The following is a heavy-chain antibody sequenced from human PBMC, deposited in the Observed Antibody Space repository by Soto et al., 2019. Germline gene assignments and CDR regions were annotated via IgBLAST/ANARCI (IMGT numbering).Heavy chain of an antibody. CDR3: ARMGDVPYYYYGMDA. D-gene: IGHD3-16*01. CDR2: INGYNGNT. CDR1: GYIFTSYG. Sequence: QVQLVQSGAEVKKPGASVKVSCKASGYIFTSYGVSWVRQAPGQGLEWLGCINGYNGNTNYVQNFQRRVTMTTDTPTSTAYMELKSQRSDDTAVYYCARMGDVPYYYYGMDAWCQGTTVIVSS. V-gene: IGHV1-18*01. J-gene: IGHJ6*02.